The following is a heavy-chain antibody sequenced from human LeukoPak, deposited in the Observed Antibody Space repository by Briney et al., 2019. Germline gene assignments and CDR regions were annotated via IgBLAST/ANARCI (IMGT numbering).Heavy chain of an antibody. V-gene: IGHV4-59*01. CDR2: IYYSGST. Sequence: SETLSLTCTVSGGSISSYYWSWIRQPPGKGLERIGYIYYSGSTNYNPSLKSRVTISVDTSKNQFSLKLSSVTAADTAVYYCARESGSYNQAGAFDIWGQGTMVTVSS. D-gene: IGHD1-26*01. J-gene: IGHJ3*02. CDR3: ARESGSYNQAGAFDI. CDR1: GGSISSYY.